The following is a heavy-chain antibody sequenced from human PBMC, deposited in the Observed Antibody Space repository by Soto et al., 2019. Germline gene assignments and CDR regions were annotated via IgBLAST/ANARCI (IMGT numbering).Heavy chain of an antibody. V-gene: IGHV1-3*01. CDR1: GYSFTTYA. J-gene: IGHJ1*01. CDR2: INAITGIA. Sequence: ASVKVSCKASGYSFTTYAMHWVRQAPGQRLEWMGWINAITGIAKYAQKFQGRVTITADKSTSTAYMELSSLRSEDTAVYYCAGRLAVAGGSAEYFQHWGQGTLVTVSS. CDR3: AGRLAVAGGSAEYFQH. D-gene: IGHD6-19*01.